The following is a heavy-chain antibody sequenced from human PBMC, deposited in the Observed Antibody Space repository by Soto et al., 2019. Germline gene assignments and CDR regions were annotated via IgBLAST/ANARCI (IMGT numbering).Heavy chain of an antibody. J-gene: IGHJ6*02. CDR2: ISYDGSNK. CDR1: GFTFSSYA. Sequence: QVQLVESGGGVVQPGRSLRLSCAASGFTFSSYAMHWVRQAPGKGLEWVAVISYDGSNKYYADSVKGRFTISRDNSKNTLYLQMNSLRAEDTAVYYCAREGAERNYVLHYYYGMDVWGQGTTVTVSS. D-gene: IGHD1-7*01. CDR3: AREGAERNYVLHYYYGMDV. V-gene: IGHV3-30-3*01.